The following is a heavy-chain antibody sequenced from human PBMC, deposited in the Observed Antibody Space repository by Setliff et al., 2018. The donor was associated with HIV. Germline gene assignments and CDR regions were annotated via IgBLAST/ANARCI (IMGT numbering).Heavy chain of an antibody. Sequence: SGPTLVNPTQTLTLTCTFSGFSLDTSGVSVSWIRQPPGKALEWLARVDWDDDKYYNPSLKSRLTISKDASKNQVVLTMTNMEPVDTATYFCARTYGSASKLDYWGPGTLVTVSS. CDR3: ARTYGSASKLDY. V-gene: IGHV2-70*11. CDR1: GFSLDTSGVS. CDR2: VDWDDDK. J-gene: IGHJ4*02. D-gene: IGHD3-10*01.